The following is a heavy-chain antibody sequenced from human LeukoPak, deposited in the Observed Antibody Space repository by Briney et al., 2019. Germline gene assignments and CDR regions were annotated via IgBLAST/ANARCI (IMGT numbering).Heavy chain of an antibody. J-gene: IGHJ3*01. CDR2: IKQDGSEK. CDR1: GFTFSSYG. D-gene: IGHD3-10*01. CDR3: AKEVTYGGAAFAV. V-gene: IGHV3-7*01. Sequence: RPGGSLRLSCAASGFTFSSYGMHWVRQAPGKGLEWVANIKQDGSEKYYVDSVKGRFTISRDDAKSSLYLQMNSLRVEDTAVYYCAKEVTYGGAAFAVWGQGTTVTVSS.